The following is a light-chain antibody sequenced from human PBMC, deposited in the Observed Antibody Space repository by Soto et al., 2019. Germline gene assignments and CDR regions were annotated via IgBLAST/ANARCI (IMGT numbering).Light chain of an antibody. CDR3: QQYGSSPQT. V-gene: IGKV3-20*01. CDR2: GAS. CDR1: QRVSNTY. J-gene: IGKJ1*01. Sequence: EIVWAQSPGTLSLSPGERATLSCRASQRVSNTYLAWHQQKPGQAPRLLIYGASSRATGIPDRFSASVSGTDLTITISRLEPEDGEVYDCQQYGSSPQTFGQGTKV.